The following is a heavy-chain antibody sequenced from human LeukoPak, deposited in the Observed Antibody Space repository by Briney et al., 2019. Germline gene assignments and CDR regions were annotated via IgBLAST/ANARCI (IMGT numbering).Heavy chain of an antibody. V-gene: IGHV3-53*01. D-gene: IGHD2-2*01. J-gene: IGHJ4*02. CDR3: AGELAYCSTNGCPLGY. CDR1: GFTVSTNY. CDR2: IYNNGNT. Sequence: GGSLRLSCAASGFTVSTNYMTWVRQAPGKGLEWVSIIYNNGNTYYADSVKGRFTISRDNSKNTLYLQMDSLRAEDTAVYYCAGELAYCSTNGCPLGYWGQGTLVTVSS.